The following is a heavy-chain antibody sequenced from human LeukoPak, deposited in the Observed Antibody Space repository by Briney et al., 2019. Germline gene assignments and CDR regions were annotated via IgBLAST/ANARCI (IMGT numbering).Heavy chain of an antibody. V-gene: IGHV3-7*01. CDR2: INQDGSKE. J-gene: IGHJ4*02. D-gene: IGHD5-12*01. CDR1: GFTFSNYW. Sequence: GGSLRLSCAASGFTFSNYWMTWVRQAPGKGLEWVAHINQDGSKEYYMDSVKTRFTISRDNAKNSLSLQMNSLRAEDTAVYYCVRDGGVSGYDLLDYWGQGTLVTVSS. CDR3: VRDGGVSGYDLLDY.